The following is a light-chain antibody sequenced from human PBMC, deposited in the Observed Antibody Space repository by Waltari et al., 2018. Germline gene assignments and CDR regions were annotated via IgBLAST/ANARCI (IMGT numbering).Light chain of an antibody. V-gene: IGLV3-21*01. Sequence: SYHVTQPRPVSVSPGQTARITCGGEHLGSKNVHWYQQKPAQAPVLVIYYDSDRPSGIPERFSGSNSGNTATLTIGGVEAGDEADYYCQVWDSSSDHWVFGGGTRLTVL. CDR1: HLGSKN. CDR2: YDS. J-gene: IGLJ2*01. CDR3: QVWDSSSDHWV.